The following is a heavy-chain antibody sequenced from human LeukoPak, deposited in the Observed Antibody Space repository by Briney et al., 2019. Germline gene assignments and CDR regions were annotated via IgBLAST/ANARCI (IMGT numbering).Heavy chain of an antibody. CDR3: AIPAARFGYFQH. J-gene: IGHJ1*01. D-gene: IGHD2-2*01. CDR2: INPNSGGT. CDR1: GYTFTGYY. V-gene: IGHV1-2*02. Sequence: ASVKVSCKASGYTFTGYYMHWVRQAPGQGLEWMGWINPNSGGTNYAQKFQGRVTMTRDTSISTAYMELSGLRSDDTAVYYCAIPAARFGYFQHWGQGTLVTVSS.